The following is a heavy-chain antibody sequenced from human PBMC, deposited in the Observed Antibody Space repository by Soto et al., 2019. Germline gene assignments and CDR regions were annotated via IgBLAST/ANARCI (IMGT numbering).Heavy chain of an antibody. D-gene: IGHD4-17*01. CDR1: GFTFSSYG. Sequence: QVQLVESGGGVVQPGRSLRLSCAASGFTFSSYGMHWVRQAPGKGLEWEAFIWYYGRNKYYADSVKGRFTISRDNSKNTLYLHTNSLRAEDTAVYYCAREWGNYGDQNFHYWGQGTLVTVSS. CDR3: AREWGNYGDQNFHY. CDR2: IWYYGRNK. J-gene: IGHJ4*02. V-gene: IGHV3-33*01.